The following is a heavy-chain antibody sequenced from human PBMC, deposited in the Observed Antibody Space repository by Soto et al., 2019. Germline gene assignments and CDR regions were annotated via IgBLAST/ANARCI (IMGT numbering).Heavy chain of an antibody. D-gene: IGHD3-3*01. J-gene: IGHJ4*02. CDR2: ISAYNGNT. CDR3: ARARITIFGVVFDY. CDR1: GYTFTSYG. Sequence: GASVKVSCKASGYTFTSYGISWVRQAPGQGLEWMGWISAYNGNTNYAQKLQGRVTMTTDTSTSTAYMELRSLRSDDTAVDYCARARITIFGVVFDYWGQGTLVTVSS. V-gene: IGHV1-18*04.